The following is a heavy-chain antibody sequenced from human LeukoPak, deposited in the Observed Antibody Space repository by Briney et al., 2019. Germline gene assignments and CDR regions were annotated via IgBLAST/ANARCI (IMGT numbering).Heavy chain of an antibody. CDR1: GFTLSSYS. D-gene: IGHD3-9*01. Sequence: GGSLRLSCAASGFTLSSYSMNWVRQAPGKGLEWVSSISSSSSYIYYADSVKGRFTISRDNAKNSLYLQMNSLRAEDTAVYYCARALSGYYDILTGYTPGGWFDPWGQGTLVTVSS. J-gene: IGHJ5*02. CDR3: ARALSGYYDILTGYTPGGWFDP. CDR2: ISSSSSYI. V-gene: IGHV3-21*01.